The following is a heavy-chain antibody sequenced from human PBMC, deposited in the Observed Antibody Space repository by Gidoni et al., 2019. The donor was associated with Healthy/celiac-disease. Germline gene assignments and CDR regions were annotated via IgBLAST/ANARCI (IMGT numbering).Heavy chain of an antibody. CDR2: ISGSGGSK. J-gene: IGHJ5*02. CDR1: GFTFSSYA. Sequence: EVQLLESGGGLVQPGGSLRLSCASSGFTFSSYAMSWVRQAPGKGLEWVSAISGSGGSKYYADSVKGRFTISRDNSKNTLYLQMNRLRAEDTAVYYCAKGGNWNQGWFDPWGQGTLVTVSS. D-gene: IGHD1-20*01. CDR3: AKGGNWNQGWFDP. V-gene: IGHV3-23*01.